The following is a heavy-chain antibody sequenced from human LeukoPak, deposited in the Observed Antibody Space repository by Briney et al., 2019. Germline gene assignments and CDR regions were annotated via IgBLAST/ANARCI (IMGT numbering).Heavy chain of an antibody. V-gene: IGHV4-4*07. CDR1: GVSISDYY. Sequence: SETLSLTCTVSGVSISDYYWSWIRQPAGKGLEWIGRFYASGTTYYNPSLRSRVTLSIDTSKNQVSLKLSSVTAADTAIYYCARTHCVGGSCDKFDPWGQGTLVTVSS. CDR3: ARTHCVGGSCDKFDP. D-gene: IGHD2-15*01. J-gene: IGHJ5*02. CDR2: FYASGTT.